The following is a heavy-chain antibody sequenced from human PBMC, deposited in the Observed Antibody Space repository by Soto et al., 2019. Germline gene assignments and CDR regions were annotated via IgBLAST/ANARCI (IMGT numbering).Heavy chain of an antibody. CDR2: INPNSGDT. J-gene: IGHJ4*02. CDR1: GYTFTGYY. Sequence: GASVKVSCKAPGYTFTGYYIHWVRQAPGQGLEWMAWINPNSGDTNYPQRFQGRVTMTSDTSISTVYMELSRLTSDDTAVYYCARGGPRTTDRFDYWGQGTLVTVSS. CDR3: ARGGPRTTDRFDY. V-gene: IGHV1-2*02. D-gene: IGHD1-7*01.